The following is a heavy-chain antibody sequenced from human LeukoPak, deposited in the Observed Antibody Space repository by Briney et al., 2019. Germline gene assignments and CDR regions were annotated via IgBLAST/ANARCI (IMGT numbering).Heavy chain of an antibody. CDR1: GGSIGNYH. CDR3: ARRDITSGWSFDY. D-gene: IGHD6-19*01. J-gene: IGHJ4*02. CDR2: IHSSGST. Sequence: PSETLSLTCTVSGGSIGNYHWSWIRQPAGKGLGWIAQIHSSGSTNYNPPLKSRVSMSIDTTEDQVSLTIRSVTAADTAFYYCARRDITSGWSFDYWGQGILVTVSS. V-gene: IGHV4-4*07.